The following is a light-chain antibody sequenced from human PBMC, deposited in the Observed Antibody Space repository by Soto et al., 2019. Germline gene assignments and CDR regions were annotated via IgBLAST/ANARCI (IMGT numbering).Light chain of an antibody. CDR3: QQYYSTPLT. CDR1: QSVSSA. V-gene: IGKV3D-15*01. Sequence: ETVMTQSPATLSVSPGERATLSCRASQSVSSALAWYQQKPGLPPRLLIYDASNRATGIPARFSGSGSGTDFTLTISSLQAEDVAVYYCQQYYSTPLTFGGGTKVDIK. J-gene: IGKJ4*01. CDR2: DAS.